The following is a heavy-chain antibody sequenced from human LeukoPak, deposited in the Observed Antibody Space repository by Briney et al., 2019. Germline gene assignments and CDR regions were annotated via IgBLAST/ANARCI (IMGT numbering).Heavy chain of an antibody. Sequence: EGSLRLSCAASGFTFDEYAMHWVRQAPGKGLEWVSLISADGTRTFNVASVKGRFTVSRDNNKNSLYLQMNNLRTEDTALYYCAKDLSSLFNSFNIWGQGTLVTVSS. D-gene: IGHD2/OR15-2a*01. CDR2: ISADGTRT. CDR3: AKDLSSLFNSFNI. J-gene: IGHJ3*02. CDR1: GFTFDEYA. V-gene: IGHV3-43*02.